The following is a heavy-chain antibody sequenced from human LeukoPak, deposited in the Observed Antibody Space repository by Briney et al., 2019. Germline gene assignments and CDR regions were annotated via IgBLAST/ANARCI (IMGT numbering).Heavy chain of an antibody. V-gene: IGHV3-30*03. CDR1: GFTFSSYG. D-gene: IGHD1-7*01. CDR2: ISYDGSNK. J-gene: IGHJ6*03. CDR3: ARDITGTIDYYYYMDV. Sequence: GGSLRLSCAASGFTFSSYGMHWVRQAPGKGLEWVAVISYDGSNKYYADSVKGRFTISRDNSKNTLYLQMNSLIAEGTAVYYCARDITGTIDYYYYMDVWGKGTTVTVSS.